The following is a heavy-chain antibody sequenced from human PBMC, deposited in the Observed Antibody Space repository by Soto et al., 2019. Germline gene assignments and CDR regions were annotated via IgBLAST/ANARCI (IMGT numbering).Heavy chain of an antibody. V-gene: IGHV1-69*01. J-gene: IGHJ4*02. CDR1: GGTFSSYA. Sequence: QVQLVQSGAEVKKPVSSVKVSCKASGGTFSSYAISWVRQAPGQGLEWMGGIIPIFGTANYAQKFQGRVTITADESTSTAYMELSRLRSEDTAVYYCARSPKAATNFDYWGQGTLVTVSS. D-gene: IGHD6-25*01. CDR2: IIPIFGTA. CDR3: ARSPKAATNFDY.